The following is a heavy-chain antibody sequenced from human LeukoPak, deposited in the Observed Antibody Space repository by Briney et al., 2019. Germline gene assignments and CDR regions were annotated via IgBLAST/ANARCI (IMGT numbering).Heavy chain of an antibody. CDR2: LFGSGRT. J-gene: IGHJ4*02. CDR1: GFTVGSNY. V-gene: IGHV3-66*02. CDR3: VRVRSSSWYFDL. D-gene: IGHD6-13*01. Sequence: GGSLRLSCAASGFTVGSNYMNWVRQAPGKGLEWVSILFGSGRTYYADSVKGRFTISRDNSKNTLFLQMNNMRTEDTAIYYCVRVRSSSWYFDLWGQGTLVAVSS.